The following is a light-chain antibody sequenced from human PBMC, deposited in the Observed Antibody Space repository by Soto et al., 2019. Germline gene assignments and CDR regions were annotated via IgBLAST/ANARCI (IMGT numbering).Light chain of an antibody. Sequence: EIVLTQSPGTLSLSPGDGATLSCRASQSVSSGYFAWYQQKPGQAPRLLIYGASRRAGGIPDRFSGSGSGTDFTLSISRLEAEDFAVYWCQHYGNSPTFGQGTRVQIK. CDR2: GAS. CDR1: QSVSSGY. CDR3: QHYGNSPT. J-gene: IGKJ1*01. V-gene: IGKV3-20*01.